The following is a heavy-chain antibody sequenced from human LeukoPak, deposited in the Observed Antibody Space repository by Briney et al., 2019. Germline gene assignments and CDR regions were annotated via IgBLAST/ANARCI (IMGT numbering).Heavy chain of an antibody. J-gene: IGHJ5*02. CDR2: IYYTGGT. D-gene: IGHD4-11*01. CDR3: ARRVAVGNYFDP. CDR1: GGSISRYY. V-gene: IGHV4-59*08. Sequence: SETLSLTCTVSGGSISRYYWSWIRQSPGKGLEWIGYIYYTGGTNYNPSLKSRVTISLNTSKNQFSLRLRSVTAADTAVYYCARRVAVGNYFDPWGQGTQVTVSS.